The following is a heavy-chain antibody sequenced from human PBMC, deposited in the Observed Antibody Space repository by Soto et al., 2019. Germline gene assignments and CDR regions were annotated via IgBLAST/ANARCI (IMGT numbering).Heavy chain of an antibody. CDR1: GFTFSSYA. J-gene: IGHJ4*02. CDR3: AKDSPTRDWLEGYFDD. CDR2: ISDSGTLT. Sequence: PGGSLRLSCAASGFTFSSYAMKWVRQAPGKGLEWVSLISDSGTLTYYADSVKGRFTISRDNSKNTLHLQMSSLRADDTAVYYCAKDSPTRDWLEGYFDDWGQGTLVTVS. V-gene: IGHV3-23*01. D-gene: IGHD3-9*01.